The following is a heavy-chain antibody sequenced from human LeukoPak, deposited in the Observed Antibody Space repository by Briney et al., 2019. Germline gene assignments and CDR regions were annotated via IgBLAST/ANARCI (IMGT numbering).Heavy chain of an antibody. CDR3: ARDQGYRYGYGDFDY. D-gene: IGHD5-18*01. Sequence: SVKVSCKASGGTFRSYAISWVRQAPGQGLEWMGGIIPIFGTANYAQKFQGRVTITADESTSTAYMELSSLGSEVTAVYYCARDQGYRYGYGDFDYWGQGTLVTVSS. V-gene: IGHV1-69*13. CDR2: IIPIFGTA. J-gene: IGHJ4*02. CDR1: GGTFRSYA.